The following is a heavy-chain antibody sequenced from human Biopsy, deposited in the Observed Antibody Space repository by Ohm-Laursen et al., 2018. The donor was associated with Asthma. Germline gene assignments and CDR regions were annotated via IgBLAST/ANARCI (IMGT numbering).Heavy chain of an antibody. Sequence: SLRLSCTASGFTFSSYGMHWVRQAPGKGLEWVAVISYDGSNKYYADSVKGRLTISRDNSKNTLYLQMNSLRAEDTAVYYCAKWDTYYDFWSGYYTRYNYYYYGMDVWGQGTTVTISS. CDR1: GFTFSSYG. V-gene: IGHV3-30*18. J-gene: IGHJ6*02. D-gene: IGHD3-3*01. CDR3: AKWDTYYDFWSGYYTRYNYYYYGMDV. CDR2: ISYDGSNK.